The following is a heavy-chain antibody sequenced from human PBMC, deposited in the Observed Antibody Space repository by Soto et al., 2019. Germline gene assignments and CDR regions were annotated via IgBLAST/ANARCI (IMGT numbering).Heavy chain of an antibody. Sequence: EVQLLESGGGLVQPGGSLRLSGAASGFTFSSYAMSWVRQAPGKGLEWVSAISGSGASTYYADSVKGRFTITRDNSKNTLYLQMNSVRAEDTAVYYCAKDYSSGLYPDYWGQGTLVTVSS. CDR2: ISGSGAST. J-gene: IGHJ4*02. D-gene: IGHD6-19*01. CDR1: GFTFSSYA. CDR3: AKDYSSGLYPDY. V-gene: IGHV3-23*01.